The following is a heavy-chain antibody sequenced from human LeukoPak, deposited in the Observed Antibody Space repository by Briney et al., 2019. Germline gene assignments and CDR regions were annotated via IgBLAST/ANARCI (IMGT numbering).Heavy chain of an antibody. CDR2: IYYSGST. CDR1: GGSISSYY. Sequence: SETLSLTCTVSGGSISSYYWSWIRQPPGKGLEWIGCIYYSGSTNYNPSLKSRVTISVDTSKNQFSLKLSSVTAADTAVYYCARGPMIVVVTQAFDIWGQGTMVTVSS. J-gene: IGHJ3*02. V-gene: IGHV4-59*01. CDR3: ARGPMIVVVTQAFDI. D-gene: IGHD3-22*01.